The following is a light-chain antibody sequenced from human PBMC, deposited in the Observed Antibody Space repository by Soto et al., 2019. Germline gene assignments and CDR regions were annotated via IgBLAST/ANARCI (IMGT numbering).Light chain of an antibody. CDR1: ESVTSY. Sequence: EIVLTQSPATLSLSPGERGTLSCRASESVTSYLAWYQQKPGQAPRLLIYGASSRATGIPDRFSGSGSGTDFTLTISRLEPEDFAVYYCQQYGSSPRTFGQGTKVDI. J-gene: IGKJ1*01. V-gene: IGKV3-20*01. CDR2: GAS. CDR3: QQYGSSPRT.